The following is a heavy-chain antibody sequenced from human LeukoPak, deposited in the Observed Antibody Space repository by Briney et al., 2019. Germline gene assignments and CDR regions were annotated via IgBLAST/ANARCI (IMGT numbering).Heavy chain of an antibody. CDR3: ARESFKAVAGYLDY. J-gene: IGHJ4*02. CDR1: GFTFSNYA. D-gene: IGHD6-19*01. CDR2: ISGSGDTT. V-gene: IGHV3-23*01. Sequence: PGGSLRLSCAASGFTFSNYAMTWVRQGPGKGLEGVSGISGSGDTTYYADSEKGRFTTSRDNFRNTLYLQMNSLTVADTAVYFCARESFKAVAGYLDYWGQGILVTVSS.